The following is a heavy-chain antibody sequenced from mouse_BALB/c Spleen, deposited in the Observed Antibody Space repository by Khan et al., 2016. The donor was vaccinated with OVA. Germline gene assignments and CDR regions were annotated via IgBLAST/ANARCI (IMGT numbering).Heavy chain of an antibody. CDR3: ASRTTGYAMDY. CDR1: GYTFTSNT. D-gene: IGHD2-14*01. Sequence: VQLQQSGAELARPGASVKMYCQAPGYTFTSNTMHWAKPRPGQGLEWIGYINPRSGYTIYNQKFKAKAPLTADISSNTAYMQLSSLTSDDSAVYYCASRTTGYAMDYWGQGTSVTVSS. V-gene: IGHV1-4*01. CDR2: INPRSGYT. J-gene: IGHJ4*01.